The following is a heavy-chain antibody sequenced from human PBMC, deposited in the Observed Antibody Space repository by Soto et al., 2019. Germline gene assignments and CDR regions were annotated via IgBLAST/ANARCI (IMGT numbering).Heavy chain of an antibody. V-gene: IGHV3-73*01. CDR1: GFTFSGSA. D-gene: IGHD3-22*01. Sequence: GGSLRLSCAASGFTFSGSAMHWVRQASGKGLEWVGRIRSKTNSYATAYAASVRGRFTISRDDSKDTAYPQMNSLKTEDTAVYYCTRDPRNYYDSIGSANWFDPWGQGTLVTVSS. J-gene: IGHJ5*02. CDR3: TRDPRNYYDSIGSANWFDP. CDR2: IRSKTNSYAT.